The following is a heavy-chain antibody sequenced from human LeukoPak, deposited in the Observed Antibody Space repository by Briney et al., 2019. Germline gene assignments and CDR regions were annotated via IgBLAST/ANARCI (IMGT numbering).Heavy chain of an antibody. V-gene: IGHV3-30-3*01. Sequence: PGGSLRLSCAASGFTFSSYAMHWVRQAPGKGLEWVAVISYDGSNKYYADSVKGRFTISRDNSKNTLYLQMNSLRAEDTAVYYCAKGFSYCSGGSCYPNTYYYYYMDVWGKGTTVTVSS. D-gene: IGHD2-15*01. CDR3: AKGFSYCSGGSCYPNTYYYYYMDV. CDR2: ISYDGSNK. J-gene: IGHJ6*03. CDR1: GFTFSSYA.